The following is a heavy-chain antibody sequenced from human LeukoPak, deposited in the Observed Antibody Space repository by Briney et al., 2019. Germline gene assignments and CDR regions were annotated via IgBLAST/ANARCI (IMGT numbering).Heavy chain of an antibody. CDR3: ARSPVFDY. CDR2: IYYSGST. Sequence: SETLSLTCTVSGGSISSSSYYWGWIRQPPGKGLEWIGSIYYSGSTYYNPSLKSRVTISVDRSKNQFSLKLSSVTAADTAVYYCARSPVFDYWGQGTLVTVSS. J-gene: IGHJ4*02. CDR1: GGSISSSSYY. V-gene: IGHV4-39*07.